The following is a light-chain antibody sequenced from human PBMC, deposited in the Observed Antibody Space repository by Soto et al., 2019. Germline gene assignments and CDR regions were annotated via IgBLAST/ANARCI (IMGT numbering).Light chain of an antibody. CDR1: SSDVGGYNY. CDR2: EVS. V-gene: IGLV2-14*01. J-gene: IGLJ1*01. CDR3: SSYTSSSTPLYV. Sequence: QSVLTQPASVSGSPGQSITISCTGTSSDVGGYNYVSWYQQHPGKAPKLMIYEVSNRPSGVSNRFSGSKSGNTASLTISGLQAEDEADYYCSSYTSSSTPLYVFGTGTKVT.